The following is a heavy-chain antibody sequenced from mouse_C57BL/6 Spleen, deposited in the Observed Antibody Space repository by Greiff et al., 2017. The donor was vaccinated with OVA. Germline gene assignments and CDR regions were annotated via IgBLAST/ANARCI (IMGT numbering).Heavy chain of an antibody. CDR3: AKNPIYYGYDGYAVDG. CDR1: GFSLTSYG. J-gene: IGHJ4*01. D-gene: IGHD2-2*01. Sequence: QVQLQQSGPGLVQPSQSLSITCTVSGFSLTSYGVHWVRQSPGKGLEWLGVIWRGGSTDYNAAIMSRLSITKDNSKSQVFFKMTSLQADDPPIYYCAKNPIYYGYDGYAVDGWGPGTSVTVSS. V-gene: IGHV2-5*01. CDR2: IWRGGST.